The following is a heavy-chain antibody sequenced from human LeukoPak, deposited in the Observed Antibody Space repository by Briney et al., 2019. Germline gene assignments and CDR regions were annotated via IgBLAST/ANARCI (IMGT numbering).Heavy chain of an antibody. CDR3: ARDRLRGVYFDY. J-gene: IGHJ4*02. Sequence: SETLSLTCTVSGGSISSYYWSWIRQPPGKGLEWIEYIYYSGSTNYNPSLKSRVTISVDTSKNQFSLKLSSVTAADTAVYYCARDRLRGVYFDYWGQGTLVTVSS. CDR2: IYYSGST. V-gene: IGHV4-59*01. D-gene: IGHD3-10*01. CDR1: GGSISSYY.